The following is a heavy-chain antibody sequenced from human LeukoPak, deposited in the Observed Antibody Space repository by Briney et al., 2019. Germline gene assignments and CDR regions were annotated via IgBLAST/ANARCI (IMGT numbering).Heavy chain of an antibody. J-gene: IGHJ3*02. CDR2: IYHSGST. CDR3: ARETYYYDSSDAFDI. CDR1: GGSISSGGYS. Sequence: SETLSLTCAVSGGSISSGGYSWSWIRQPPGKGLEWIGYIYHSGSTYYNPSLKSRVTISVNRSKNQFSLKLSSVTAADTAVYYCARETYYYDSSDAFDIWGQGTMVTVSS. V-gene: IGHV4-30-2*01. D-gene: IGHD3-22*01.